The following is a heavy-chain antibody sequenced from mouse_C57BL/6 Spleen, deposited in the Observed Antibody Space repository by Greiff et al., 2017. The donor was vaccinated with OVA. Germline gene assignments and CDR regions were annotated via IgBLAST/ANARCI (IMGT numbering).Heavy chain of an antibody. D-gene: IGHD4-1*01. CDR2: IDPSDSYT. Sequence: VQLQQPGAELVKPGASVKLSCKASGYTFTSYWMQWVKQRPGQGLEWIGEIDPSDSYTNYNQKFKGKATLTVDTSSSTAYMQLSSLTSEDSAVYYCARGNWDGKGYWGQGTTLTVSS. J-gene: IGHJ2*01. CDR1: GYTFTSYW. CDR3: ARGNWDGKGY. V-gene: IGHV1-50*01.